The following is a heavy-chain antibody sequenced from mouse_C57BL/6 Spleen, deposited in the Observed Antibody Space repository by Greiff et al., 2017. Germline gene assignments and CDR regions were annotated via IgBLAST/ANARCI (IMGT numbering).Heavy chain of an antibody. D-gene: IGHD2-4*01. Sequence: QVQLQQPGAELVKPGASVKMSCKASGYTFTSYWITWVKQRPGQGLEWIGEIYPGSGSTNYNEKFKRKATLTVDTSASTAYMQHSSLTSEDSAVYYCARNIIYYDYDDWFAYWGQGTLVTVSA. J-gene: IGHJ3*01. CDR2: IYPGSGST. V-gene: IGHV1-55*01. CDR3: ARNIIYYDYDDWFAY. CDR1: GYTFTSYW.